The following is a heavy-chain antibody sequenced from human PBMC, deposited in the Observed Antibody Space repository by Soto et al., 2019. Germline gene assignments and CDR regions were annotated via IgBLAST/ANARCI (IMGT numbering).Heavy chain of an antibody. CDR2: IFPADSDT. V-gene: IGHV5-51*01. J-gene: IGHJ4*02. Sequence: GESLKISCKGSGYSFTSYWISWVRQMPGKGLEWMGIIFPADSDTKYSPSFQGQVTISADKSISTAYLQWSSLKASDTAMYYCASSVVVPSTMNYFDYWGQGSLVTVSS. CDR3: ASSVVVPSTMNYFDY. D-gene: IGHD2-15*01. CDR1: GYSFTSYW.